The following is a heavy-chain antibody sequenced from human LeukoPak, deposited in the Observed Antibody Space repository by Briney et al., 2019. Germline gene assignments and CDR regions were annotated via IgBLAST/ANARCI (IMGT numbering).Heavy chain of an antibody. V-gene: IGHV1-2*02. J-gene: IGHJ5*02. D-gene: IGHD2-21*02. Sequence: ASVKVSCKTSGYTFSDYYIHWVRQAPGQGLEWMGWINPNSGGTNYAQKFQGRVTMTRDTSISTAYMDLDRLTSDDTAVYYSARGGTICSGGDCYLNWLDPWGQGTLVTVSS. CDR3: ARGGTICSGGDCYLNWLDP. CDR1: GYTFSDYY. CDR2: INPNSGGT.